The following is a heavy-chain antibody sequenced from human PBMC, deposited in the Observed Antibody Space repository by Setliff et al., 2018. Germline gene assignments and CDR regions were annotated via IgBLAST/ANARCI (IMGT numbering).Heavy chain of an antibody. CDR1: GYTFTTYA. CDR3: ARASRFGTIRYRGDYYMDV. CDR2: INTNTGNP. Sequence: ASVKVSCKASGYTFTTYAISWMRQAPGQGLEYMGWINTNTGNPSYAQGFTGRFVFSLDTSVSTAYLQISSLKAEDTAVYYCARASRFGTIRYRGDYYMDVWGNGTTVTVSS. V-gene: IGHV7-4-1*02. J-gene: IGHJ6*03. D-gene: IGHD3-10*01.